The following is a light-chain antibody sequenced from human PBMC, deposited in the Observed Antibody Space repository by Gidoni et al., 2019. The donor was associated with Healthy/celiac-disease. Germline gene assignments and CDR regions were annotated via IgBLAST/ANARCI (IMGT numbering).Light chain of an antibody. CDR1: SLRSYY. V-gene: IGLV3-19*01. Sequence: SSELTQDPAVSVALGQTVRITCQGDSLRSYYASWYQQKPGQAPVLVIYGKNNRPSGTPDRFSGSSSGNTASLTITGAQAEDEADYYCNSRDSSGNHPWVFGTGTKVTVL. CDR3: NSRDSSGNHPWV. J-gene: IGLJ1*01. CDR2: GKN.